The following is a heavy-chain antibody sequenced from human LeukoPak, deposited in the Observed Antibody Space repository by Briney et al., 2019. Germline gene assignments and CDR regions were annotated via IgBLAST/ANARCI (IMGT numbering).Heavy chain of an antibody. V-gene: IGHV4-34*01. CDR2: INHSGST. Sequence: PSETLSLTCAVYGGSFSGYYWSWIRQPPGKGLEWIGEINHSGSTNYNPSLKSRVTISVDTSKNQFSLKLSSVTAADTAVYYCARDQRTVGYYGMDVWGRGTTVTVSS. CDR1: GGSFSGYY. D-gene: IGHD1-26*01. CDR3: ARDQRTVGYYGMDV. J-gene: IGHJ6*02.